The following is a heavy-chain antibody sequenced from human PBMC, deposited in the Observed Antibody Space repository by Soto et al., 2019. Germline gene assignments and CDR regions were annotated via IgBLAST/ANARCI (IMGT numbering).Heavy chain of an antibody. Sequence: QVQLVQSGAEVKKPGASVKVSCKASGYTFTSYGISWVRQAPGQGLEWMGWISAYNGNTNYAQKLQGRVTMTTDTSTSTAYMELRSLRSDDTAVYYCARDHTLPIFGVVIPNYFDYWGQGTLVTVYS. J-gene: IGHJ4*02. CDR1: GYTFTSYG. D-gene: IGHD3-3*01. CDR2: ISAYNGNT. V-gene: IGHV1-18*01. CDR3: ARDHTLPIFGVVIPNYFDY.